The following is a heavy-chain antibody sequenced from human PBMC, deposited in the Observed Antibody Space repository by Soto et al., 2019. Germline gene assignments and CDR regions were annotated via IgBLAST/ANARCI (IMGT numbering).Heavy chain of an antibody. CDR2: ISWNSGSI. CDR1: GFTFDDYA. J-gene: IGHJ6*03. Sequence: GGSLRLSCAASGFTFDDYAMHWVRQAPGKGLEWVSGISWNSGSIGYADSVKGRFTISRDNAKNTLYLQMNSLRAEDTAVYYCAKEGAGYMDFWGKGTTVTVFS. CDR3: AKEGAGYMDF. V-gene: IGHV3-9*01.